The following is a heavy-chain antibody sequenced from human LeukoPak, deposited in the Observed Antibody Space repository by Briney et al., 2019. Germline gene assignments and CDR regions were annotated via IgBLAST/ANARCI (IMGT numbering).Heavy chain of an antibody. CDR2: VNPNDGDT. J-gene: IGHJ4*02. V-gene: IGHV1-2*02. CDR1: GYTFTDYY. CDR3: ARANFLYCSSSTCLFDY. D-gene: IGHD2-2*01. Sequence: ASVKVSCKASGYTFTDYYMHWVRQAPGQGFEWMGCVNPNDGDTNYARKFQGRVTMTRDTSISTAHMEVSRLRSDDTAVYYCARANFLYCSSSTCLFDYWGQGTLVTVSS.